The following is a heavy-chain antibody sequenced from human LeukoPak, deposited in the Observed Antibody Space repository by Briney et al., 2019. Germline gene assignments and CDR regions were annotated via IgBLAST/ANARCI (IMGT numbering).Heavy chain of an antibody. J-gene: IGHJ4*02. CDR3: AKGGTTGTPGGY. Sequence: GGSLRLSCAASGFTFSSYAMSWVRQAPGKGLEWVSAISGSGGGTYYADSVKGRFIISRDNSKNTLYLQMNSLRAEGTAVYYCAKGGTTGTPGGYWGQGTLVTVSS. V-gene: IGHV3-23*01. CDR2: ISGSGGGT. CDR1: GFTFSSYA. D-gene: IGHD1-1*01.